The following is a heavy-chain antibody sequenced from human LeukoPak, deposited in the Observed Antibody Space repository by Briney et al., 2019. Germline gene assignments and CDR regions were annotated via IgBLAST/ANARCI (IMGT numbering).Heavy chain of an antibody. V-gene: IGHV4-61*02. Sequence: PSETLSLTCTVPGGSISSGSYYWNWIRQPAGKGLEWIGRIYTGGSTNYNPSLKSRVTISVDTSKNQFSLKLSSVTAADTAIYYCARATFTNLGGAFDIWGQGTMVTVSS. CDR3: ARATFTNLGGAFDI. CDR2: IYTGGST. D-gene: IGHD2-8*01. CDR1: GGSISSGSYY. J-gene: IGHJ3*02.